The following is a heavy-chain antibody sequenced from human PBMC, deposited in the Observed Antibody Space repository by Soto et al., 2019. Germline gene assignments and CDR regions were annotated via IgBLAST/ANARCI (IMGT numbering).Heavy chain of an antibody. Sequence: SVKGSSKAACYTFTSYGISWVRQAPVQGLEWMGWISAYDGNTKYAQKLQGRVTMTTDTSTSTAYMELRSLRSDDTDVYYCARCMLYRYYYGMDVWGRGPRVTVYS. V-gene: IGHV1-18*04. D-gene: IGHD2-8*01. CDR2: ISAYDGNT. CDR3: ARCMLYRYYYGMDV. J-gene: IGHJ6*02. CDR1: CYTFTSYG.